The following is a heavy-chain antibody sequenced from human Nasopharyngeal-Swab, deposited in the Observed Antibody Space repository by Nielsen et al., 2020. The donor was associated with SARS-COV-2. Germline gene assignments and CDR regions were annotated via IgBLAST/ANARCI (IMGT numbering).Heavy chain of an antibody. V-gene: IGHV3-11*04. D-gene: IGHD2-2*01. CDR2: ISSSGGTI. CDR3: ARMDHIVVVPAAPGGADY. J-gene: IGHJ4*02. Sequence: WIRQPPGKGLEWVSYISSSGGTIYYADSVKGRFTISRDNAKNSLYLQMNSLRAEDTAVYYCARMDHIVVVPAAPGGADYWGQGTLVTVSS.